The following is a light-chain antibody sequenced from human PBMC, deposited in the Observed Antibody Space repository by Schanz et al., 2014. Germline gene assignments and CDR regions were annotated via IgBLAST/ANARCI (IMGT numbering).Light chain of an antibody. Sequence: AIQLTQSPSSLSASVGDRVTITCRASQGISSYLAWYQQKPGKAPKLLIYDASSLESGVPSRFSGSGSGTEFTLTISSLQPDDFATYYCQQYSNYSPTFGQGTKVEIK. J-gene: IGKJ1*01. CDR2: DAS. V-gene: IGKV1D-13*01. CDR1: QGISSY. CDR3: QQYSNYSPT.